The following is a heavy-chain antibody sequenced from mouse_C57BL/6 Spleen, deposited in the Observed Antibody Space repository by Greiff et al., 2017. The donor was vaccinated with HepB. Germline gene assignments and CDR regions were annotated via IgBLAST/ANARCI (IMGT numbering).Heavy chain of an antibody. CDR1: GYTFTEYT. D-gene: IGHD1-1*01. CDR3: ARHEDRGDYYGSSYGY. CDR2: FYPGSGSI. J-gene: IGHJ2*01. V-gene: IGHV1-62-2*01. Sequence: VQLQQSGAELVKPGASVKLSCKASGYTFTEYTIHWVKQRSGQGLEWIGWFYPGSGSIKYNEKFKDKATLTADKSSSTVYMELSRLTSEDSAVYFCARHEDRGDYYGSSYGYWGQGTTLTVSS.